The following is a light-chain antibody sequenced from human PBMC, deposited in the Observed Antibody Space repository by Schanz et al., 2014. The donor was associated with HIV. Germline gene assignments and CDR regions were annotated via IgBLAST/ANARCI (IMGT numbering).Light chain of an antibody. CDR3: QQCHNWPIT. CDR1: QSVRSN. V-gene: IGKV3-15*01. J-gene: IGKJ5*01. CDR2: GAS. Sequence: EIVLTQSPDTLSLSPGERATLSCRASQSVRSNLAWYQQKGGQVPRLLIHGASTRATGIPARFSGSGSGTEFTLTISSLQSEDFAVYYCQQCHNWPITFGQGTRLEIK.